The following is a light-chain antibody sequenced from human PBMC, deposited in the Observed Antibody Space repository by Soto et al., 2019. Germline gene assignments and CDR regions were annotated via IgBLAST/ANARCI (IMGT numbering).Light chain of an antibody. CDR1: SSDIGASNY. CDR2: EVS. Sequence: QSVLTQPASVSGSPGQSITVSCTGTSSDIGASNYVSWYQQHPGKAPKLIISEVSNRPSRVSNRFSGSKSGSTASLTISGLQAEDEADYYCTSYTSSTTWVFGGGTQLTVL. CDR3: TSYTSSTTWV. J-gene: IGLJ7*01. V-gene: IGLV2-14*01.